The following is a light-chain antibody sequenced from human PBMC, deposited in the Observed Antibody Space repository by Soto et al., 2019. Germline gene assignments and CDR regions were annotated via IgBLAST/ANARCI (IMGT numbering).Light chain of an antibody. J-gene: IGKJ4*01. CDR3: QQSYSSPS. CDR1: QSISYY. CDR2: AAS. V-gene: IGKV1-39*01. Sequence: DIQMTQSPSSLSASVGDRVTITCRASQSISYYVNWYQQKPGKAPKLLIYAASSFQSGVPSRFSGSGSGTDFILSISNLQPVDFASYYCQQSYSSPSFCGGTKVVI.